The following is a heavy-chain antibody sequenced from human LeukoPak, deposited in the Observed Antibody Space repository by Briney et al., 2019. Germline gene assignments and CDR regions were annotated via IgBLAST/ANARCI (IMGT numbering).Heavy chain of an antibody. CDR2: ISGSGGST. Sequence: GSLRLSCAASGFTFSSYAMSWVRQAPGKGLEWVSGISGSGGSTYYADSVKGRFTISRDNSRNTLYLQMNSLRAEDTAVYYCARPPMVRGRFDYWGQGTLVTVSS. CDR3: ARPPMVRGRFDY. V-gene: IGHV3-23*01. D-gene: IGHD3-10*01. J-gene: IGHJ4*02. CDR1: GFTFSSYA.